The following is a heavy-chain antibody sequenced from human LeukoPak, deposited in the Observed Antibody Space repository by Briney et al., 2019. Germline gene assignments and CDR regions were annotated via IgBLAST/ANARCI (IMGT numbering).Heavy chain of an antibody. CDR1: GASVSSYY. D-gene: IGHD2-21*02. CDR2: IYTSGST. CDR3: TRDNGGDWSAFDI. V-gene: IGHV4-4*07. Sequence: PSETLSLTCSVSGASVSSYYWSWIRQPAGKGLEWIGRIYTSGSTNYNPSLKSRVTMSVDTSKNQFSLKLTSVNAADTALYYCTRDNGGDWSAFDIWGQGTVVTVSS. J-gene: IGHJ3*02.